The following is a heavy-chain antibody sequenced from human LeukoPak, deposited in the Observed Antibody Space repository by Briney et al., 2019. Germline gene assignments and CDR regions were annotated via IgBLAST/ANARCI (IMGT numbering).Heavy chain of an antibody. CDR2: IYSGDCYT. J-gene: IGHJ1*01. CDR3: ASHHPRGYSYGLWY. D-gene: IGHD5-18*01. V-gene: IGHV5-51*01. Sequence: GESLEISCKGSGYNFTNYWLGWVRQVPGKGLEGMGIIYSGDCYTIYSPSFQGQVTLSPDKSISTASPQWNRLKPPDPAIFFCASHHPRGYSYGLWYWGQGPVVTVS. CDR1: GYNFTNYW.